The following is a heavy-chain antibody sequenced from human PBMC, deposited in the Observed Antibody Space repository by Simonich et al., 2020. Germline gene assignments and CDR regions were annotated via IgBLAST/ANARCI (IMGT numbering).Heavy chain of an antibody. J-gene: IGHJ2*01. CDR3: ARVEYSSSGYFDL. Sequence: QVQLVQSGAEVKKPGASVKVSCKASGYTFTGYYMHWVRQSPGQGLEWLGWINPNSGGTNYAQMFQGRVTMTRDTSISTAYMELSRLRSDDTAVYYCARVEYSSSGYFDLWGRGTLVTVSS. CDR2: INPNSGGT. CDR1: GYTFTGYY. V-gene: IGHV1-2*02. D-gene: IGHD6-6*01.